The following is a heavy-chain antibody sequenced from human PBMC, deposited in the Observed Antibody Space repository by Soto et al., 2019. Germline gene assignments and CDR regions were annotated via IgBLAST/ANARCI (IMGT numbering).Heavy chain of an antibody. CDR3: ARDDYGDYIWFDP. V-gene: IGHV1-2*04. CDR1: GYSFTDYQ. D-gene: IGHD4-17*01. J-gene: IGHJ5*02. Sequence: ASVKVSCKACGYSFTDYQIHWVRQAPGQGLEWLGRINPKSGGTSTAQKFQGWVTMTTDTSISTASMELRSLRSDDTAVYYCARDDYGDYIWFDPWG. CDR2: INPKSGGT.